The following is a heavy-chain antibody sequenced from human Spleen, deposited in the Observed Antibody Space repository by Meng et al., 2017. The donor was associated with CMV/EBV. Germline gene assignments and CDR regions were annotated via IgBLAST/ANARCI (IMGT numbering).Heavy chain of an antibody. Sequence: GESLKISCAASGFTFSSYAMHWVRQAPGKGLEWVAVISYDGSNKYYADSVKGRFTISRDNSKNTLYLQMNSLRAEDTAVYYCARDSSSWYNALDYWGQGTLVTVSS. J-gene: IGHJ4*02. CDR3: ARDSSSWYNALDY. CDR1: GFTFSSYA. CDR2: ISYDGSNK. V-gene: IGHV3-30-3*01. D-gene: IGHD6-13*01.